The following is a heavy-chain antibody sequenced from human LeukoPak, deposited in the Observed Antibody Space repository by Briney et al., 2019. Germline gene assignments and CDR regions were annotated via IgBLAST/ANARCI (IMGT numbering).Heavy chain of an antibody. D-gene: IGHD6-19*01. V-gene: IGHV4-38-2*02. CDR1: GDSISSGYF. Sequence: PSETLSLTCAVSGDSISSGYFRGWIRQPPGKGLEWIGSIYHSGSTYYNPSLKSRVTISVDTSKKQFSLKLSSVTAADTAVYFCAREGGSSGWFRDYWGQGTLVTVSS. CDR3: AREGGSSGWFRDY. CDR2: IYHSGST. J-gene: IGHJ4*02.